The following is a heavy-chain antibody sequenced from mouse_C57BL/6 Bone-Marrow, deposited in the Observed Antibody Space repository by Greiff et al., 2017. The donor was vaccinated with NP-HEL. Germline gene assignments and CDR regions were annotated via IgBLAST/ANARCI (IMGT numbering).Heavy chain of an antibody. CDR3: ASGYCSNYDGYFDY. V-gene: IGHV1-69*01. D-gene: IGHD2-5*01. CDR1: GYTFTSYW. J-gene: IGHJ2*01. Sequence: QVQLQQPGAELVMPGASVKLSCKASGYTFTSYWMHWVKQRPGQGLEWIGEIDPSDSYTNYNQKFKGKSTLTVDKSSSTAYMQLSSLTSEDSAVYYCASGYCSNYDGYFDYWGQGTTLTVSS. CDR2: IDPSDSYT.